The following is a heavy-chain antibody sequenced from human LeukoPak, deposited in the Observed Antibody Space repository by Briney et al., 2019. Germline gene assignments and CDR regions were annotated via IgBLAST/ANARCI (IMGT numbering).Heavy chain of an antibody. Sequence: ASVKVSCKASGYTSTSYGISWVRQAPGQGLEWMGWISAYNGNTNYAQKLQGRVTMTTDTSTSTAYMELRSLRSDDTAVYYCARDSPDYYDSSGFDYWGQGTLVTVSS. CDR2: ISAYNGNT. CDR3: ARDSPDYYDSSGFDY. J-gene: IGHJ4*02. V-gene: IGHV1-18*01. D-gene: IGHD3-22*01. CDR1: GYTSTSYG.